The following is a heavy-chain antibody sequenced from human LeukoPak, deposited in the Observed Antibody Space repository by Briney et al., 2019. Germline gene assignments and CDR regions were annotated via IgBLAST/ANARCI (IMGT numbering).Heavy chain of an antibody. J-gene: IGHJ6*04. D-gene: IGHD2-15*01. CDR2: IIPIFGTA. V-gene: IGHV1-69*13. CDR3: ARLLEEAYHYGMDV. Sequence: SVQVSRKASGGTFSSYASSWVRQARGQRLEWMGGIIPIFGTANYAQKFQGRVTITADESTSTAYMELSSLRSEDTAVYYCARLLEEAYHYGMDVWGKGATVTVSS. CDR1: GGTFSSYA.